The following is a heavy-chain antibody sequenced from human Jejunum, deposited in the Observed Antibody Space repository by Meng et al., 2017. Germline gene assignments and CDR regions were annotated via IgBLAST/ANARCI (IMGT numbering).Heavy chain of an antibody. CDR3: AGGRGYDSSGYYHYFDD. D-gene: IGHD3-22*01. CDR2: IQSDGTGT. J-gene: IGHJ4*02. V-gene: IGHV3-74*01. Sequence: GESLKISCAASGFTFRSYWMHWVRQAPGKGLVWVSRIQSDGTGTTYADSVKGRFTISRDNSINSLYLQMDSLRADDTAVYYCAGGRGYDSSGYYHYFDDWGQGTLVTVSS. CDR1: GFTFRSYW.